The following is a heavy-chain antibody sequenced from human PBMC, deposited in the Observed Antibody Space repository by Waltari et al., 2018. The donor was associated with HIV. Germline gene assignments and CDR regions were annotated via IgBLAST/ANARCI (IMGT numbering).Heavy chain of an antibody. V-gene: IGHV3-33*08. CDR3: ARLTREGYNGGFDY. CDR1: VFDFRNFG. CDR2: ILLDSSNK. J-gene: IGHJ4*02. D-gene: IGHD1-1*01. Sequence: QVTLVESGGGGVQPGRCLRLDCGASVFDFRNFGVRWVRQAPGKGLEWVGVILLDSSNKYYGDSVKGRFTISRDNSKKTVYLQMNSLRGEDTAVYYCARLTREGYNGGFDYWGQGTLVTVSS.